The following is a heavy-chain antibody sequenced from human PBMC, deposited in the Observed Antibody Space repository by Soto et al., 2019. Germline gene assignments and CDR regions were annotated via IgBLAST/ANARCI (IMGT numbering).Heavy chain of an antibody. CDR3: AKDPHVVVVVAADEPTFDY. V-gene: IGHV3-30*18. J-gene: IGHJ4*02. D-gene: IGHD2-15*01. CDR2: ISYDGSNK. Sequence: PVGSLRLSCAASGFTFSSYGMHWVRQAPGKGLEWVAVISYDGSNKYYADSVKGRFTISRDNSKNTLYLQMNSLRAEDTAVYYCAKDPHVVVVVAADEPTFDYWGQGTLVTVSS. CDR1: GFTFSSYG.